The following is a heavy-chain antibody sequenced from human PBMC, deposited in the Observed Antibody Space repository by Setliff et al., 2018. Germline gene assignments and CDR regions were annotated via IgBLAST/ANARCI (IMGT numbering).Heavy chain of an antibody. D-gene: IGHD2-15*01. J-gene: IGHJ4*02. CDR2: IYPSDSDT. CDR1: GYSFTSYW. V-gene: IGHV5-51*01. CDR3: ARLWRRIQQIDY. Sequence: GESLKISCKGSGYSFTSYWIGWVRQMPGKGLEWMGIIYPSDSDTRYSPSFQGQVTISADKSISTAYLKLSSVTAADTAVYYCARLWRRIQQIDYWGQGTLVTVSS.